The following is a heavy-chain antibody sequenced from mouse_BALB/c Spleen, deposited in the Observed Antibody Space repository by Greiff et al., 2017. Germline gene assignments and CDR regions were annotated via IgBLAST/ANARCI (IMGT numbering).Heavy chain of an antibody. J-gene: IGHJ3*01. CDR2: ISDGGSYT. CDR1: GFTFSDYY. V-gene: IGHV5-4*02. Sequence: EVMLVESGGGLVKPGGSLKLSCAASGFTFSDYYMYWVRQTPEKRLEWVATISDGGSYTYYPDSVKGRFTISRDNAKNNLYLQMSSLKSEDTAMYYCARDKRYYGNYQFAYWGQGTLVTVSA. CDR3: ARDKRYYGNYQFAY. D-gene: IGHD2-1*01.